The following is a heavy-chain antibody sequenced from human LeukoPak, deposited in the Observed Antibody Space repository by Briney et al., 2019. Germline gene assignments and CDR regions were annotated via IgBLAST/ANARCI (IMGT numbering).Heavy chain of an antibody. V-gene: IGHV1-3*01. Sequence: ASVKVSCKASGYTFASYALHWVRQAPGQRLEWMGWINGGNGNIRYSQKFQGRVTITRDTSASTAYMEMSSLRSEDTAVYYCARGVGDGYNSPFDYWGQGTLVTVSS. CDR2: INGGNGNI. J-gene: IGHJ4*02. CDR3: ARGVGDGYNSPFDY. D-gene: IGHD5-24*01. CDR1: GYTFASYA.